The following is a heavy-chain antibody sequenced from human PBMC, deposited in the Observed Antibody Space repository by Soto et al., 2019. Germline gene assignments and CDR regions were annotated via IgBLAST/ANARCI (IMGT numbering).Heavy chain of an antibody. CDR3: ARVRRGNYYDSSGYYYFDY. Sequence: WETLSLTCTVSGGSISSGGYYWSWIRQHPGKGLEWIGYIYYSGSTNYNPSLKSRVTISVDTSKNQFSLKLSSVTAADTAVYYCARVRRGNYYDSSGYYYFDYWGQGTLVTVSS. CDR1: GGSISSGGYY. D-gene: IGHD3-22*01. CDR2: IYYSGST. V-gene: IGHV4-61*08. J-gene: IGHJ4*02.